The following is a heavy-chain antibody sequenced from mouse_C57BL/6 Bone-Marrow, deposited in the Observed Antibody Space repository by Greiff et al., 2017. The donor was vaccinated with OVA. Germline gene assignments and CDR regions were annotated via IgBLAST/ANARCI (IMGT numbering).Heavy chain of an antibody. D-gene: IGHD4-1*01. V-gene: IGHV10-1*01. CDR2: IRSKSNKYAT. Sequence: EVHLVESGGGLVQPKGSLKLSCAASGFSFNTYAMNWVRQAPGKGLAWVARIRSKSNKYATYYADSVKDRFTISRDDSESMLYLQMNNLKTEDTAMYDCVRRLANWDVGAYWGQGTLVTVSA. J-gene: IGHJ3*01. CDR3: VRRLANWDVGAY. CDR1: GFSFNTYA.